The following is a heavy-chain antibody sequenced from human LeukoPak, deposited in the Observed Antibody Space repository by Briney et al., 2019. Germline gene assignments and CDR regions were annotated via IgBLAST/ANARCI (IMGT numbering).Heavy chain of an antibody. D-gene: IGHD3-9*01. Sequence: GGSLRPSCAASGFTFSSYWMSWVRQAPGKGLEWVANIKQDGSEKYYVDSVKGRFTISRDNAKNSLYLQMNSLRAEDTAVYYCARAELRYFDWLSNKAWTDAFGIWGQGTMVTVSS. V-gene: IGHV3-7*01. CDR2: IKQDGSEK. J-gene: IGHJ3*02. CDR1: GFTFSSYW. CDR3: ARAELRYFDWLSNKAWTDAFGI.